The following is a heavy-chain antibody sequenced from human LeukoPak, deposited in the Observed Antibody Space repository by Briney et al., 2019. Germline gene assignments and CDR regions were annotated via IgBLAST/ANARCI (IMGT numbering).Heavy chain of an antibody. CDR1: GGSISSYY. D-gene: IGHD6-19*01. CDR2: IYYSGST. J-gene: IGHJ4*02. Sequence: SETLSLTCTVSGGSISSYYWSWIRQPPGKGLEWIGYIYYSGSTNYNPSLKSRVTISVDTSKNQFSLKLSSVTAADTAVYYCARASRGWLQYYFVYWGQGTLVTVSS. CDR3: ARASRGWLQYYFVY. V-gene: IGHV4-59*01.